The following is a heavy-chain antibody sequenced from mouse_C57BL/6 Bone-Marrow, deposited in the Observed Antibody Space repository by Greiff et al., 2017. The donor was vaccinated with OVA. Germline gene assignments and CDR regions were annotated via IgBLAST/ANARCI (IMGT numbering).Heavy chain of an antibody. J-gene: IGHJ3*01. CDR1: GFTFSSYG. V-gene: IGHV5-6*01. CDR3: ARYRGFAY. Sequence: EVQVVESGGDLVKPGGSLKLSCAASGFTFSSYGMSWVRQTPDKRLEWVATISSGGSYTYYPDSVKGRFTISRDNAKNTLYLQMSSLKSEDTAMYYCARYRGFAYWGQGTLVTVSA. CDR2: ISSGGSYT.